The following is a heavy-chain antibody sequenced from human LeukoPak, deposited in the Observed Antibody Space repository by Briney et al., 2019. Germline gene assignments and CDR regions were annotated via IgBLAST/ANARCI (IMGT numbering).Heavy chain of an antibody. Sequence: GESLKISCQGFGYSFTSYWIGWVRQMPGKGMEWKGGIYPGDLRVRYNPSFQGQVTISVDKSINTAYLQWVSLRASDSAMYYCACRDLTSTWSFPWGQGTLVTVSS. CDR1: GYSFTSYW. CDR3: ACRDLTSTWSFP. CDR2: IYPGDLRV. J-gene: IGHJ5*02. V-gene: IGHV5-51*01. D-gene: IGHD6-13*01.